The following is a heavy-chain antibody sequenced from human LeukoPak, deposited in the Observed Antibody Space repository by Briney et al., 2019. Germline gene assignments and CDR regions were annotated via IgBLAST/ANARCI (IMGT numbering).Heavy chain of an antibody. V-gene: IGHV4-34*01. CDR1: GGSFSDYF. J-gene: IGHJ3*02. CDR2: INQRGSS. D-gene: IGHD2-21*01. Sequence: SETLSLTCAVYGGSFSDYFWSWVRQPPGRXLEWLGEINQRGSSTYNPSLKSRVTMSVDTSKNQLSLKMTSVTAADTAVYYCASIHQVRGSHTFDIWGQGTMVTVTS. CDR3: ASIHQVRGSHTFDI.